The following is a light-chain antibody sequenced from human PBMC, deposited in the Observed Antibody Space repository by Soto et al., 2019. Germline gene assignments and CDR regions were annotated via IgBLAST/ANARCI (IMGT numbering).Light chain of an antibody. CDR2: DAS. J-gene: IGKJ1*01. CDR1: QNIRRR. CDR3: QQYETVSGT. Sequence: DFQMTQSPSTLSASVGDIVTITCRASQNIRRRLAWFQQKPGKAPKLLIYDASSXASGVPQRFSGSGSGTEFTLTIASLQPDDFATYYCQQYETVSGTFGPGTKVDIK. V-gene: IGKV1-5*01.